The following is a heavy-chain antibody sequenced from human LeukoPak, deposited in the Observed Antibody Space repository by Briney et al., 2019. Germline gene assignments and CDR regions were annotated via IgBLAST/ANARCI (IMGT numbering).Heavy chain of an antibody. Sequence: GGSLRLSCAASGFTFSGSTMHWVRQASGKGLEWVCRIRSKGKSYATAYAASVKGRFTSDRDESKKTADLQMNSLKTKDTSVCYCARERSSSWYTQEYWGQGTLVTVSS. V-gene: IGHV3-73*01. CDR3: ARERSSSWYTQEY. D-gene: IGHD6-13*01. CDR1: GFTFSGST. CDR2: IRSKGKSYAT. J-gene: IGHJ4*02.